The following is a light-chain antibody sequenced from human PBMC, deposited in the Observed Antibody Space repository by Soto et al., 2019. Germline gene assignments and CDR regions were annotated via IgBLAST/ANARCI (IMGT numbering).Light chain of an antibody. V-gene: IGLV2-8*01. J-gene: IGLJ3*02. CDR3: ASFGGSKV. CDR2: EVN. CDR1: SSDIGRNNY. Sequence: QSVLTQPPSASGSHGQSVTISCTGTSSDIGRNNYVSWYQQHPGKAPKLMIYEVNQRPSGVPDRFSGSKSGNTASLTVSGLQAEDAADYYCASFGGSKVFGGVPNLTVL.